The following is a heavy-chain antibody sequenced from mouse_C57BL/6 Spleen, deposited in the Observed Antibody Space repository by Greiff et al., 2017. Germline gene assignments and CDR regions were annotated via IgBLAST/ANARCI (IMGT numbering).Heavy chain of an antibody. V-gene: IGHV5-9-1*02. CDR1: GFTFSSYA. CDR3: TRGVVATLNGYFDV. CDR2: ISSGGDYI. Sequence: EVHLVESGEGLVKPGGSLKLSCAASGFTFSSYAMSWVRQTPEKRLEWVAYISSGGDYIYYADTVKGRFTITRDNARNTLYLQRSSLEAEDTAMYYCTRGVVATLNGYFDVWGTGTTVTVSS. D-gene: IGHD1-1*01. J-gene: IGHJ1*03.